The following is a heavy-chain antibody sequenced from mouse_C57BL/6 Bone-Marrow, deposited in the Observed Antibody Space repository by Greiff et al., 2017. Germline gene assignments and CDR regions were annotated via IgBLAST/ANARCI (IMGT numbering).Heavy chain of an antibody. V-gene: IGHV1-54*01. J-gene: IGHJ4*01. CDR2: INPGSGGT. Sequence: QVQLQQSGAELVRPGTSVKVSCKASGYAFTNYLIEWVKQRPGQGLEWIGVINPGSGGTNYNEKFKGKATLTADKSSSTAYMQLSSLTSEDSAVYVFARQSVYRPFFGYAMDYWGQGTSVTVSS. D-gene: IGHD2-14*01. CDR1: GYAFTNYL. CDR3: ARQSVYRPFFGYAMDY.